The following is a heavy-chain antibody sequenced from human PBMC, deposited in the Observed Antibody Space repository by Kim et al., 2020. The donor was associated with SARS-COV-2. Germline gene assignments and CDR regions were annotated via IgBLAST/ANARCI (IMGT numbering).Heavy chain of an antibody. D-gene: IGHD2-21*01. Sequence: SETLSLTCTVSDYSISSGNWWVWIRQPPGKGMEWIGYIYHSGRTYYNPSLKSRVTMSVDTAKNQFSLKMTSVTAVDTALYYCAKKIDSKNWFDPWGQGTLVTVSS. CDR1: DYSISSGNW. CDR3: AKKIDSKNWFDP. J-gene: IGHJ5*02. CDR2: IYHSGRT. V-gene: IGHV4-28*01.